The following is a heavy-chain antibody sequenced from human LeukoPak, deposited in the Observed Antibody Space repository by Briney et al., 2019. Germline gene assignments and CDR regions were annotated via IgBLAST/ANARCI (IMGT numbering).Heavy chain of an antibody. CDR1: GGSISSYY. CDR3: ARNTAMEYYYMHV. Sequence: SETLSLTCTVSGGSISSYYWSWIRQPPGKGLEWIGYIYYSGSTNYNPSLKSRVTISVDTSKNQFSLKLSSVTAADTAVYYCARNTAMEYYYMHVWGKGTTVTVSS. CDR2: IYYSGST. D-gene: IGHD5-18*01. J-gene: IGHJ6*03. V-gene: IGHV4-59*01.